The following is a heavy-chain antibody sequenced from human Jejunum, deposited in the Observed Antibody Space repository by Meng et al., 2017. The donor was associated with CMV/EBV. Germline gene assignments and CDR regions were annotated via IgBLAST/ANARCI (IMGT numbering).Heavy chain of an antibody. J-gene: IGHJ4*02. CDR3: AKADIYDC. D-gene: IGHD2-15*01. CDR2: IDPYSGTT. Sequence: QDQLVQSGAEVKKPGASVKVSCKASGYTFTGYYIHWLRQAPGQGLEWMGWIDPYSGTTNYAQNFQGRVTMTRDTSINTAYMELSRLKSDDTAVYYCAKADIYDCWGQGTLVTVSS. CDR1: GYTFTGYY. V-gene: IGHV1-2*02.